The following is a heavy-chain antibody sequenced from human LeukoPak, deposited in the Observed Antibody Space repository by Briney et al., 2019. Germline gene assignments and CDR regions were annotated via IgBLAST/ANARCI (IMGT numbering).Heavy chain of an antibody. CDR1: GGSISSGGYY. CDR3: ARQYFDIYYYYGMDV. CDR2: IYYSGST. V-gene: IGHV4-31*03. J-gene: IGHJ6*02. Sequence: SETLSLTCTVSGGSISSGGYYWSWIRQHPGKGLEWIGYIYYSGSTYYNPSLKSRVTTSVDTSKNQFSLKLSSVPAADTAVYYCARQYFDIYYYYGMDVWGQGTTVTVSS. D-gene: IGHD3-9*01.